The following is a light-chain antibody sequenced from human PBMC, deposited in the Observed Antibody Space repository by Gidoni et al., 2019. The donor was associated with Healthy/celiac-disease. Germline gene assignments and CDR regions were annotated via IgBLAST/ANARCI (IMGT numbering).Light chain of an antibody. V-gene: IGKV1-5*03. CDR2: KAY. J-gene: IGKJ1*01. CDR1: QSISSW. CDR3: QQYNSYPWT. Sequence: DIQMTQSPSTLSASVGDRVTITCRASQSISSWLAWYQQKPGKAHKLLIYKAYSLESGVPSRFSGSGSGTEFTLTISSLQPDDLATYYCQQYNSYPWTFGQGTKVEIK.